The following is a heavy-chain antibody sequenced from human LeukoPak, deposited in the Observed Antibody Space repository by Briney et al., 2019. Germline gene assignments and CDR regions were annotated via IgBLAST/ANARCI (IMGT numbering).Heavy chain of an antibody. D-gene: IGHD1-26*01. CDR3: ARDLVLSRSVGASEKVDY. CDR1: GFTFSSYS. J-gene: IGHJ4*02. Sequence: GGSLTLSCAASGFTFSSYSMNWVRQAPGKGLEWVSSISTSGDYIYYADSVKGRFTMSRGNAKNSLYLQMDSLRAEDTAVYYCARDLVLSRSVGASEKVDYWGQGTLVTVSS. CDR2: ISTSGDYI. V-gene: IGHV3-21*01.